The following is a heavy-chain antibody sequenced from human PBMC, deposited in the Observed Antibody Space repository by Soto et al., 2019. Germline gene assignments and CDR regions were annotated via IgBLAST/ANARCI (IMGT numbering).Heavy chain of an antibody. CDR2: RYDDGST. CDR3: ARGIYEGGSRYYLDV. D-gene: IGHD3-22*01. J-gene: IGHJ4*02. Sequence: AETLSLTCAVFGDSIRNRNYYWAWIRQPPGKGLEWIVSRYDDGSTFYNPSLKGRVSVSIDTSKKQFSLKMISVTATDKAVYYCARGIYEGGSRYYLDVWGQGNLVTVSS. CDR1: GDSIRNRNYY. V-gene: IGHV4-39*01.